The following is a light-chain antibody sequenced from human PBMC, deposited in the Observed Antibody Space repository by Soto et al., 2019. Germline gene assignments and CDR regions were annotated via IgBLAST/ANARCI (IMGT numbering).Light chain of an antibody. CDR3: QQYNGYSRT. CDR2: DAS. V-gene: IGKV1-5*01. CDR1: QSISSW. J-gene: IGKJ1*01. Sequence: QMTKCPATLSAAVGDRSPFTPPPSQSISSWLAWYQQQPGKAPKLLIYDASSLESGVPSRFSGSGSGTEFTLTISSMQPDDFATFYCQQYNGYSRTFRQGTQVDIK.